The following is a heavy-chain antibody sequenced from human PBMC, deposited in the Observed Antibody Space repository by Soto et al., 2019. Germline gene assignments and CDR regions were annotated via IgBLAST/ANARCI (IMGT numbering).Heavy chain of an antibody. V-gene: IGHV3-23*01. D-gene: IGHD6-6*01. CDR2: ISGSDDST. CDR1: GFTFSSYA. CDR3: AKRSCSSTFDY. Sequence: EVQLLESGGGLVQPGESLRLSCAASGFTFSSYAMSWVRQAPGKGLEWVSVISGSDDSTYYADSVKGRFTISRDNSKITLYLQMNRLRAEDAAVYYCAKRSCSSTFDYWGQGTLVTVSS. J-gene: IGHJ4*02.